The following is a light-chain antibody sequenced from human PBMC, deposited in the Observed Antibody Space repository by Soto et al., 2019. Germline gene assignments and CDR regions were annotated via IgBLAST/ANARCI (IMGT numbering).Light chain of an antibody. Sequence: DIQMTQSPSTLSASVGDRVTITCRASQGISSYLAWYQQRPGKAPKLLIYAASTLERGVPSRFSGSGSGTEFILTISSLQPDDFATYYCQQYNNYLTFGHGTKVEIK. CDR2: AAS. CDR3: QQYNNYLT. J-gene: IGKJ1*01. V-gene: IGKV1-5*01. CDR1: QGISSY.